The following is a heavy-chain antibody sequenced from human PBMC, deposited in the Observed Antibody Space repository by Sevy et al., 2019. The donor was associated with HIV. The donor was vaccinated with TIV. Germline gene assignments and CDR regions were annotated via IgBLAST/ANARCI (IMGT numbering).Heavy chain of an antibody. Sequence: GGSLRLSCAASGFTFSNYAMSWVRQAPGKGLEWVSSISRSGGSTYYADSVKGRFTISRDNSKNTLYVQMNSLRAEDTALYYCAKVDVVVPVADYGLDVWGQGTTFTVSS. CDR3: AKVDVVVPVADYGLDV. CDR2: ISRSGGST. J-gene: IGHJ6*02. D-gene: IGHD2-2*01. V-gene: IGHV3-23*01. CDR1: GFTFSNYA.